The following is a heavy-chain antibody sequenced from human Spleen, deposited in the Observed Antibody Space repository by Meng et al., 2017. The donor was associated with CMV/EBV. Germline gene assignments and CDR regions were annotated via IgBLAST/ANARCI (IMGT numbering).Heavy chain of an antibody. CDR1: GDSIPHGGYY. Sequence: CTVSGDSIPHGGYYWSWIRQHPERGLEWIGFIYFSGVTYYNPSLKSRITISVDASKRQFFLKLNSVTAADTAVYYCAKTDSREGGFDSWGQGTLVTVSS. CDR3: AKTDSREGGFDS. D-gene: IGHD1-1*01. CDR2: IYFSGVT. J-gene: IGHJ4*02. V-gene: IGHV4-31*03.